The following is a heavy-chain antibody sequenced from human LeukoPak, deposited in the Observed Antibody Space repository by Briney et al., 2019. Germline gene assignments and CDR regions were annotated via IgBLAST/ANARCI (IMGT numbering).Heavy chain of an antibody. J-gene: IGHJ4*02. CDR3: ARAGQSDY. CDR2: ISGGSRTI. CDR1: GFTFSDYY. V-gene: IGHV3-11*01. Sequence: GGSLRLSCAASGFTFSDYYMTWIRQAPGEGLEWVSSISGGSRTINYADSVKGRFTTSRDNAKNSLFLQVNSLRAEDTAVYYCARAGQSDYWGQGTLVTVSS.